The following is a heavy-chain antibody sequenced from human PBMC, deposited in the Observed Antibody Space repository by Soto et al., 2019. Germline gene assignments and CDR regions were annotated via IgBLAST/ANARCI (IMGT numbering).Heavy chain of an antibody. V-gene: IGHV4-31*03. CDR3: ARGGPVSVSPAWQLLGYFDY. J-gene: IGHJ4*02. CDR2: ISYTGDT. Sequence: QVHLQESGPGQVRPSQTLSLSCSVSGGSISRGAYFWTWIRQFPGKGLEGIGYISYTGDTYYNPSLKSRVTILADTSKNQFSLKLNSVTSADTAVYYCARGGPVSVSPAWQLLGYFDYWGQGTLVTVSS. CDR1: GGSISRGAYF. D-gene: IGHD2-15*01.